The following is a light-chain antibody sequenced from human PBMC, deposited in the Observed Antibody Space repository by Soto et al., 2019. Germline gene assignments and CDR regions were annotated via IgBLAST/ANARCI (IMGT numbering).Light chain of an antibody. CDR3: QQRSNWPPLT. V-gene: IGKV3-11*01. CDR2: DAS. J-gene: IGKJ4*01. Sequence: DIVLTQSPSTLSLSPGDRATISCRASQSVSNYLAWYQQRPGQAPRLLIYDASNMATGIPARFSGSGSGTEFTLTISSLEPDDFAVYYCQQRSNWPPLTFGGGTKVEIK. CDR1: QSVSNY.